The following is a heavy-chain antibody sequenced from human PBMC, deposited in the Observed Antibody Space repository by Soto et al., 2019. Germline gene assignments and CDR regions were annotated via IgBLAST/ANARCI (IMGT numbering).Heavy chain of an antibody. J-gene: IGHJ4*02. Sequence: EVQLVQSGGGLVQPGGSLRLSCAGSGFSFNSLSMNWVRQAPGKGLEWVSYISGSSSTIYYADSVKGRFTISRDNAKNSLYLQMNSLRDEDTAVYYCARSQGDYWGQGTLVTVSS. CDR2: ISGSSSTI. CDR1: GFSFNSLS. V-gene: IGHV3-48*02. CDR3: ARSQGDY.